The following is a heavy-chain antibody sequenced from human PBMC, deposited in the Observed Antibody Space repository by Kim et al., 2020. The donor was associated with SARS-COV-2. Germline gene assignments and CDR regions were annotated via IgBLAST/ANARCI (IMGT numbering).Heavy chain of an antibody. Sequence: GGSLRLSCAASGFSVDSHFMTWVRQSAVKGLEWVSVMYSGGNTFYADSVKGRCIISRDISKNTLDLQMSSLRVEDTAIYYYARGQTSFTTGLYGDFWGQG. CDR2: MYSGGNT. CDR3: ARGQTSFTTGLYGDF. V-gene: IGHV3-53*05. D-gene: IGHD2-8*01. CDR1: GFSVDSHF. J-gene: IGHJ4*02.